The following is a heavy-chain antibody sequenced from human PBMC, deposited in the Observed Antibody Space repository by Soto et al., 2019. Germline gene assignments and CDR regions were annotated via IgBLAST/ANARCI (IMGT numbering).Heavy chain of an antibody. Sequence: SVKVSCKASGGTFSSYTISWVRQAPGQGLEWMGRIIPILGIANYAQKFQGRVTITADKSTSTAYMELSSLRSEDTAVYYCARELKGGTTVTYYYYYMDVWGKGTTVTVSS. J-gene: IGHJ6*03. CDR3: ARELKGGTTVTYYYYYMDV. V-gene: IGHV1-69*04. D-gene: IGHD4-17*01. CDR1: GGTFSSYT. CDR2: IIPILGIA.